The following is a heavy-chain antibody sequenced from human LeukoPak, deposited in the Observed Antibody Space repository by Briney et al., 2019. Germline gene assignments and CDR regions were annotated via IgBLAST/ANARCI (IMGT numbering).Heavy chain of an antibody. CDR1: GFTFSSHW. CDR3: AKASGYDWGCPDY. D-gene: IGHD5-12*01. Sequence: GGSLRLSCAVSGFTFSSHWMSWVRQAPGKGLEWVANINQDGSEKHYVDSVKGRFTISRDNAKNTLYLQMNSLRAEDTAVYYCAKASGYDWGCPDYWGQGTLVTVSS. CDR2: INQDGSEK. V-gene: IGHV3-7*03. J-gene: IGHJ4*02.